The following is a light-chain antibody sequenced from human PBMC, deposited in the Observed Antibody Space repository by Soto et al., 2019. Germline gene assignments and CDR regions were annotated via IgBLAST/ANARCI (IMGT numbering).Light chain of an antibody. CDR2: QVT. CDR1: SSDVGIYNY. CDR3: SSYTGSTNYV. J-gene: IGLJ1*01. Sequence: QSALTQPASVSGSPGQSITISCTGTSSDVGIYNYVSWYQQHPSKAPKLMIYQVTNRPSGVSNRFSGSKSGNTASLTISGLQAEDEADYYCSSYTGSTNYVFGTGTKVTV. V-gene: IGLV2-14*01.